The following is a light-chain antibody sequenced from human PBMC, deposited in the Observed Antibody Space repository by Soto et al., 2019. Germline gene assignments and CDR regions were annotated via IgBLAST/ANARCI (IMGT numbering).Light chain of an antibody. V-gene: IGKV3-11*01. J-gene: IGKJ1*01. CDR3: QQRSNWPPTWT. CDR1: QSVSTY. Sequence: EIVLTQSPATLSLSPGQRATLSCRASQSVSTYLAWYQQKPGQAPRFLIYDASTRATGIPARFSGSGSGTDFTFTISSLEPEDFAVYYCQQRSNWPPTWTFGQGTKVEIK. CDR2: DAS.